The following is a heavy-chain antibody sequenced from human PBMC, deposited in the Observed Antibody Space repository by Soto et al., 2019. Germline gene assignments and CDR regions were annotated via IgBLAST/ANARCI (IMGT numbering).Heavy chain of an antibody. J-gene: IGHJ4*02. Sequence: GGSLRLSCAASGFTFSSYAMHWVRQAPGKGLEWVAVISYDGSNKYYADSVKGRFTISRDNSKNTLYLQMNSLRAEDTAVYYCARGRYDSSGSLLLFDYWGQGTLVTVSS. CDR2: ISYDGSNK. CDR1: GFTFSSYA. V-gene: IGHV3-30-3*01. D-gene: IGHD3-22*01. CDR3: ARGRYDSSGSLLLFDY.